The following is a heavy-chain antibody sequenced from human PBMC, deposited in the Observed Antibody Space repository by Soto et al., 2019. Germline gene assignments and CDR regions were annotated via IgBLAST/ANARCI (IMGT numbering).Heavy chain of an antibody. V-gene: IGHV4-4*07. CDR1: GAAISNYF. J-gene: IGHJ5*02. CDR3: AREAGPDRWFDP. D-gene: IGHD6-19*01. CDR2: ISTSGTT. Sequence: PSETLSLTCTVSGAAISNYFCTFIRQPAGRGLDWIGRISTSGTTNYNPSLKSRVTMSVDTSKNHFSLNLSSVTAADTAVYYCAREAGPDRWFDPWGQGTLVTVSS.